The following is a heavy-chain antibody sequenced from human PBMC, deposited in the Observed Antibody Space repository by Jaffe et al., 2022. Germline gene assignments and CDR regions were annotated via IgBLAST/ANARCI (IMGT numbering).Heavy chain of an antibody. CDR1: GGSFSGYY. CDR3: ARKTGSSGYYYRLVDAFDI. V-gene: IGHV4-34*01. J-gene: IGHJ3*02. Sequence: QVQLQQWGAGLLKPSETLSLTCAVYGGSFSGYYWSWIRQPPGKGLEWIGEINHSGSTNYNPSLKSRVTISVDTSKNQFSLKLSSVTAADTAVYYCARKTGSSGYYYRLVDAFDIWGQGTMVTVSS. D-gene: IGHD3-22*01. CDR2: INHSGST.